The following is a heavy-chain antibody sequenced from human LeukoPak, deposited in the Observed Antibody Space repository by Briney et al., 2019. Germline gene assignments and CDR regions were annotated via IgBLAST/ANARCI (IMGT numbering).Heavy chain of an antibody. J-gene: IGHJ4*02. CDR1: GFTFDDYA. CDR3: AKDIATGNRLYYFDY. CDR2: ISWNSGSI. Sequence: PGGSLRLSCAASGFTFDDYAMHWVRQAPGKGLEWVSGISWNSGSIGYADSVKGRFTISRDNAKNSLYLQMNSLRAEDTALNYCAKDIATGNRLYYFDYWGQGTLVTVSS. D-gene: IGHD1-14*01. V-gene: IGHV3-9*01.